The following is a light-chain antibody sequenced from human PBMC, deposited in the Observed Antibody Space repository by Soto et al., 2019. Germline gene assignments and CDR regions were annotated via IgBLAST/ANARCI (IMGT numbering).Light chain of an antibody. Sequence: QSALTQPASVSGSPGQSITISCTGSGRDIGAYDYVSWYQQHPGKAPKLLIYGVTDRPSGVSNRFSGSKSGNTASLTISGLQAEDEAEYYCSSYTNINTRACVFGTGTKLTVL. J-gene: IGLJ1*01. V-gene: IGLV2-14*01. CDR1: GRDIGAYDY. CDR2: GVT. CDR3: SSYTNINTRACV.